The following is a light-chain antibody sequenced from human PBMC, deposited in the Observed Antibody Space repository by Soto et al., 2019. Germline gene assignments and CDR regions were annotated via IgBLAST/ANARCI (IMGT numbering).Light chain of an antibody. Sequence: EVVLTQSPGTLSLSPGERATLSCRASQSVSSNYLAWFQQKPGQPARILLYDASKRATGILPRFSGSGSTTDFTLTISSLEPEDFSVYYCHQRSNGPPLTFGQGTKVDIK. CDR1: QSVSSNY. J-gene: IGKJ1*01. CDR3: HQRSNGPPLT. V-gene: IGKV3-11*01. CDR2: DAS.